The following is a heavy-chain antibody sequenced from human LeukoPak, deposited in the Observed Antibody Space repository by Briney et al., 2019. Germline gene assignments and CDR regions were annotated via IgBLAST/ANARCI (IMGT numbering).Heavy chain of an antibody. V-gene: IGHV1-18*01. CDR3: ARATQTDYDFDY. J-gene: IGHJ4*02. D-gene: IGHD4-17*01. CDR2: ISAYNGNT. CDR1: GYTFTSYD. Sequence: VASVKVSCKASGYTFTSYDISWVRQAPGQGLEWMGWISAYNGNTDYAQKLQGRVTMTTDTSTSTAYMELRSLRSDDTAVYYCARATQTDYDFDYWGQGTLVTVSS.